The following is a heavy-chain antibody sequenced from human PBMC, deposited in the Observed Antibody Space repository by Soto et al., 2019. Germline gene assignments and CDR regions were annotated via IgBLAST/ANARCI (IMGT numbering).Heavy chain of an antibody. CDR1: GGTFSRHV. V-gene: IGHV1-69*01. Sequence: QVQLVQSGAEVKKPGSSVKVSCMASGGTFSRHVVSWVRQAPGQGLEWVGGIIPLLDTASYAQKFLDRATITVDAAGITASLELSSLTSEDTAVYYCARGRMIHLDDYYFYGLDVWGHGTTVSVSS. D-gene: IGHD3-16*01. J-gene: IGHJ6*02. CDR2: IIPLLDTA. CDR3: ARGRMIHLDDYYFYGLDV.